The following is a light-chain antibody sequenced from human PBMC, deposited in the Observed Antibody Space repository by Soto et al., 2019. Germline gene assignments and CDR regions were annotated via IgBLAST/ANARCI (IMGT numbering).Light chain of an antibody. J-gene: IGKJ2*01. CDR3: QQYYSYPYT. CDR1: QGISSY. V-gene: IGKV1-8*01. Sequence: AIRMTQSPSSFSASTGDRVTITCRASQGISSYLAWYQQKPGKAPKLLIYAASTLQSGVQPTFSASGSGTDFTLTISCLQSEDFATYFCQQYYSYPYTFGQGTKLEIK. CDR2: AAS.